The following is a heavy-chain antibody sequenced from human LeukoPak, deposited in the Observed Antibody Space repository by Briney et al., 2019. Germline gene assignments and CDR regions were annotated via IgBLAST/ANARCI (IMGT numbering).Heavy chain of an antibody. D-gene: IGHD6-13*01. CDR3: ARKGQQLRYYYMDV. CDR2: IWSDGSNR. CDR1: GFRFSEYG. Sequence: GGSLRLSCVASGFRFSEYGMHWVRQAPGKGLEWVAFIWSDGSNRDYADSVKGRFTISRDNSKNTLYLQMNSLRAEDTAVYYCARKGQQLRYYYMDVWGKGTTVTVSS. J-gene: IGHJ6*03. V-gene: IGHV3-30*02.